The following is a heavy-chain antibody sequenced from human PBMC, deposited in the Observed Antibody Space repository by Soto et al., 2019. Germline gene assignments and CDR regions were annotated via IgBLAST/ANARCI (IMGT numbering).Heavy chain of an antibody. CDR3: ARDPLWGTAMVLWYFDI. CDR1: GFTFSSYA. J-gene: IGHJ2*01. CDR2: ISYDGSNK. D-gene: IGHD5-18*01. Sequence: QVPLVESGGGVVQPGRSLRLSCAASGFTFSSYAMHWVRQAPGKGLEWVAVISYDGSNKYYTDSVKGRFTISRDNSKNTLYLQMNSLRAEDTAVYYCARDPLWGTAMVLWYFDIWGRGTLVTVSS. V-gene: IGHV3-30-3*01.